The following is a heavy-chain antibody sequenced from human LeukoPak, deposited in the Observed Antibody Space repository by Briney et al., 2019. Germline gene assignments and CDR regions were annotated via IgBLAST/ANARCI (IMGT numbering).Heavy chain of an antibody. J-gene: IGHJ4*02. CDR3: ATVDTAMVGRYFDY. CDR1: GGSISSSSYY. Sequence: SETLSLTCTVSGGSISSSSYYWGWIRQPPGKGLEWIGSIYYSGSTYYNPSLKSRVTISVDTSENQFSLKLSSVTAADTAVYYCATVDTAMVGRYFDYWGQGTLVTVSS. D-gene: IGHD5-18*01. CDR2: IYYSGST. V-gene: IGHV4-39*01.